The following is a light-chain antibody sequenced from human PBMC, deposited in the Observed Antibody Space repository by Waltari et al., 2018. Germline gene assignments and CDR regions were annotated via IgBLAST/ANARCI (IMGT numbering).Light chain of an antibody. Sequence: QAVVTQEPSLTVSPGGTVTLTCGPTTGAVTSGHYPYWFQQKPGQAPRTLIYDTTKKHSWTPARFSGSLLGGKAALTLSGAQPEDEAEYYCLLSYSGARVFGTGTKVTVL. J-gene: IGLJ1*01. V-gene: IGLV7-46*01. CDR2: DTT. CDR1: TGAVTSGHY. CDR3: LLSYSGARV.